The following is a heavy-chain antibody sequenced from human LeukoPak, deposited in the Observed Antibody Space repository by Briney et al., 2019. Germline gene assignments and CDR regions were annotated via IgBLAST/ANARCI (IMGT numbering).Heavy chain of an antibody. CDR3: ARDGNPWNLDV. CDR2: IYYSGRT. J-gene: IGHJ2*01. D-gene: IGHD1-14*01. V-gene: IGHV4-59*01. Sequence: PSETLSLTCTVSGGSISSYYWTWIRQPPGKALEWIGYIYYSGRTSYNPSLKSRVTMSVDTSKNQFPLKLSSVTAADTAVYYCARDGNPWNLDVWGRGTLVTVSS. CDR1: GGSISSYY.